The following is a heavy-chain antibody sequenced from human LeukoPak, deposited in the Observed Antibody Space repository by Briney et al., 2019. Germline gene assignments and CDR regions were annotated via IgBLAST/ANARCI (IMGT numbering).Heavy chain of an antibody. D-gene: IGHD3-10*01. J-gene: IGHJ4*02. V-gene: IGHV4-59*08. CDR1: GGSTSSYY. CDR2: IYYSGST. Sequence: SETLSLTCTVSGGSTSSYYWSWIRQPPGKGLEWIGYIYYSGSTNYNPSLKSRVTISVDTSKNQFSLKLSSVTAADTAVYYCARGYYYGSGSYYGNSIDYWGQGTLVTVSS. CDR3: ARGYYYGSGSYYGNSIDY.